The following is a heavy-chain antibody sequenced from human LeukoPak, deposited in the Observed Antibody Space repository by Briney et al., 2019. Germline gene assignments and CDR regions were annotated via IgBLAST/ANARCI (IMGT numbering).Heavy chain of an antibody. CDR1: GFTFSDYY. Sequence: GGSLRLSCAASGFTFSDYYMSWIRQAPGKGPEWVSYISSSGSPKYYADSVKGRFTISRGNSKNTLYLQMNSLRAEDTAVYYCARKPGYYDSSGYYYVDYWGQGTLVTVSS. D-gene: IGHD3-22*01. J-gene: IGHJ4*02. CDR3: ARKPGYYDSSGYYYVDY. V-gene: IGHV3-11*01. CDR2: ISSSGSPK.